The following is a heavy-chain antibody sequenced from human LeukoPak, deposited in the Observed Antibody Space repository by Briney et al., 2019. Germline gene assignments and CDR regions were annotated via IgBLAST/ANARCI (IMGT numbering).Heavy chain of an antibody. J-gene: IGHJ3*02. D-gene: IGHD2-2*01. Sequence: ASVKISCKVSGYTFTDYYMHWVQQAPGKGLEWMGLVDPEDGETIYAEKFQGRVTITADTSTDTAYMELSSLRSGDTAVYYCAGTSGDAFDIWGQGTMVTVSS. CDR3: AGTSGDAFDI. CDR1: GYTFTDYY. V-gene: IGHV1-69-2*01. CDR2: VDPEDGET.